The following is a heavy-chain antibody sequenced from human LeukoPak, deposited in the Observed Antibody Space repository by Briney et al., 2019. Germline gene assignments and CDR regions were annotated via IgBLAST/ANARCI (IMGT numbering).Heavy chain of an antibody. CDR3: ARDGDGYNYPY. CDR2: IKQNGSEK. V-gene: IGHV3-7*01. D-gene: IGHD5-24*01. J-gene: IGHJ4*02. Sequence: PGGSLRLSCAASGFTFSGYWMSWVRQAPGKGLEWVANIKQNGSEKYYVDSVKGRFTIPRDNAKNSLYLQMNRLRAEDTAVYYWARDGDGYNYPYWGQGTLVTVSS. CDR1: GFTFSGYW.